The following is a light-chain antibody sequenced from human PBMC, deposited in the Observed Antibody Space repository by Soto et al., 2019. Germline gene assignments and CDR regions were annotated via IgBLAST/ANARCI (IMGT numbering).Light chain of an antibody. CDR2: EDN. V-gene: IGLV1-51*02. Sequence: QSVLTQPPSVSAAPGQRVTISCSGSSSNIENNYVSWYRRLPGTAPNLLIYEDNKRPSGIPDRFSGSKSGTSATLGITGLETGDEADYYCATWDSSLSGGVFGTGTKLTVL. J-gene: IGLJ1*01. CDR3: ATWDSSLSGGV. CDR1: SSNIENNY.